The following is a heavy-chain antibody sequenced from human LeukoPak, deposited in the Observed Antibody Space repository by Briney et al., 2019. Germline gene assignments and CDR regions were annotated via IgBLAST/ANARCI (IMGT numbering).Heavy chain of an antibody. J-gene: IGHJ4*02. CDR2: IRGKAYGATT. CDR3: ARDPGYELGMRNLFDY. D-gene: IGHD7-27*01. CDR1: GFTFGGYS. Sequence: PGGSLRLSCSTSGFTFGGYSMSWVRQAPGKGLEWVGFIRGKAYGATTEYAASVKGRFTISRDDSKSIAYLQMNSLKTEDTAVYYCARDPGYELGMRNLFDYWGQGTLVTVSS. V-gene: IGHV3-49*04.